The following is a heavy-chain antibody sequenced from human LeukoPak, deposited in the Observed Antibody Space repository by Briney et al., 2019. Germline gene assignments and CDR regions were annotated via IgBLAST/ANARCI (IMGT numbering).Heavy chain of an antibody. CDR1: GYNIAGHW. CDR2: IYPDDSDT. CDR3: AARTLSSSWYD. Sequence: SGESLKISCKGSGYNIAGHWIGWVRQMPGKGLEWMGIIYPDDSDTRYSPSFQGQVIISADKSISTAYLQWSSLKASDTAMYYCAARTLSSSWYDWGQGTLVTVSS. V-gene: IGHV5-51*03. D-gene: IGHD6-13*01. J-gene: IGHJ4*02.